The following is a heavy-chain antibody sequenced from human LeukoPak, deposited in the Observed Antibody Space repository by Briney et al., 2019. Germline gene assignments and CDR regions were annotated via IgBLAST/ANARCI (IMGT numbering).Heavy chain of an antibody. D-gene: IGHD2-2*01. V-gene: IGHV4-4*09. CDR1: GGSISSYY. CDR2: IYTSGST. J-gene: IGHJ6*03. Sequence: SETLSLTCTVSGGSISSYYWSWIRQPPGKGLKWIGYIYTSGSTNYNPSLKSRVTISVDTSKNQFSLKLSSVTAADTAVYYCARQGYCSSTSCYGNYYYYMDVWGKGTTVTVSS. CDR3: ARQGYCSSTSCYGNYYYYMDV.